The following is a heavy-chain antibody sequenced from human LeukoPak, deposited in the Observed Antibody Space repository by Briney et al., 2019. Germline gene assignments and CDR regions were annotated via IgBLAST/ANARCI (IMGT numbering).Heavy chain of an antibody. Sequence: GGSLRLSCAASGFTFSSYGMHWVRQAPGKGLEWVSSITVSGGGTFYADSVKGRFTISRDNSEKTLFLQMNSLRAEDTAVYYCAKRVPYYFDYWGLGSLVTVSS. CDR1: GFTFSSYG. V-gene: IGHV3-23*01. CDR2: ITVSGGGT. CDR3: AKRVPYYFDY. J-gene: IGHJ4*02.